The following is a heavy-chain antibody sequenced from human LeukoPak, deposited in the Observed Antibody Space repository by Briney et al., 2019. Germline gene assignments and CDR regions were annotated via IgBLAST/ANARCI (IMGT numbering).Heavy chain of an antibody. D-gene: IGHD1-1*01. CDR1: GFIFRDYY. Sequence: AGGSLRLSCAASGFIFRDYYMTWIRQAPRKGLEWVAHIDVRGDTTLYADSVKGRFTVSRDSANNSLYLQMNSLRAEDTAVYYCAREDNVWNLLYNYYMDVWGKGTTVTVS. CDR3: AREDNVWNLLYNYYMDV. V-gene: IGHV3-11*01. CDR2: IDVRGDTT. J-gene: IGHJ6*03.